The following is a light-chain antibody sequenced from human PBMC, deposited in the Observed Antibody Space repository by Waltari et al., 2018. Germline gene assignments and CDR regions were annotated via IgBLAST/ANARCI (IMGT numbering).Light chain of an antibody. V-gene: IGLV2-23*02. CDR3: CSYTGGSIPVI. Sequence: QSALTQPASVSGSPGQSITISCTGTNSDVGKYKLVSWYQQHPGKAPKLMIYEVSKRPLGIFYRFSGSKSGYTASLTISGLQAEDEAEYYCCSYTGGSIPVIFGGGTKLTVL. J-gene: IGLJ2*01. CDR1: NSDVGKYKL. CDR2: EVS.